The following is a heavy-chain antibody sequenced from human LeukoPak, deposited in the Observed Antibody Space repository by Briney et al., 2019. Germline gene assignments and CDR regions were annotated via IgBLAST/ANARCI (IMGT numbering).Heavy chain of an antibody. CDR3: ARGYSGSYGRFDY. Sequence: PSQTLSLTCTVSGGSISSYYWSWIRQPPGKGLEWIGYIYYSGSTSYNPSLKSRVTISVDTSKNQFSLKLSSVAAADTAVYYCARGYSGSYGRFDYWGQGTLVTVSS. V-gene: IGHV4-59*01. J-gene: IGHJ4*02. D-gene: IGHD1-26*01. CDR2: IYYSGST. CDR1: GGSISSYY.